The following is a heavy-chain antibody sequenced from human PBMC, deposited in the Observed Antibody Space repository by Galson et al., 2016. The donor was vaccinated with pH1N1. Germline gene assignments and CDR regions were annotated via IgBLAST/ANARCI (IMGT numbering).Heavy chain of an antibody. J-gene: IGHJ6*02. CDR2: ISWNNGSM. D-gene: IGHD5/OR15-5a*01. Sequence: SLRLSCAASGFTFDDYAMHWVRQAPGKGLEWVSGISWNNGSMDYADSVKGRFTISRDNAKNSLFLQMNSLRAEDTALYYCARGVLRDYGMDGWGQGTTVTVSS. V-gene: IGHV3-9*01. CDR3: ARGVLRDYGMDG. CDR1: GFTFDDYA.